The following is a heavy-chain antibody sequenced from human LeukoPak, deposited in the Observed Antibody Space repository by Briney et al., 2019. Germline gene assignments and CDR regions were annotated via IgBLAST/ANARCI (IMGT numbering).Heavy chain of an antibody. V-gene: IGHV3-21*01. CDR2: ISSSSNYI. D-gene: IGHD3-22*01. CDR3: ARLGVGTYYYDSSGSEFDY. CDR1: GFTFSSYS. J-gene: IGHJ4*02. Sequence: GSLRLSCAASGFTFSSYSMNWVRQAPGKGLEWVSSISSSSNYIYYADSVKGRFTISRDNAKNSLYLQMNSLRAEDTAVYYCARLGVGTYYYDSSGSEFDYWGQGTLVTVSS.